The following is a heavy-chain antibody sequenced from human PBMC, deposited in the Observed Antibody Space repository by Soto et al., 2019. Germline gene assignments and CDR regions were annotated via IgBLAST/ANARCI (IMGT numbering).Heavy chain of an antibody. Sequence: GESLKISCKGSGYSFSSYWISWVRQMPGKGLEWMGRIDPSDSYTNYSPSFQGHVTISADKSLSTAYLQWSSLKASDSAMYYCARQSGYDDSYYYSGMDVWGQGTTVTVS. J-gene: IGHJ6*02. V-gene: IGHV5-10-1*01. CDR3: ARQSGYDDSYYYSGMDV. CDR2: IDPSDSYT. D-gene: IGHD5-12*01. CDR1: GYSFSSYW.